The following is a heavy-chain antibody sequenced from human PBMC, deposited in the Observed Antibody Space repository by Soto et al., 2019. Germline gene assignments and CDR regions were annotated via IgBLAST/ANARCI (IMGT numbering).Heavy chain of an antibody. CDR2: IYYSGST. CDR1: GGSISSGGYY. J-gene: IGHJ5*02. D-gene: IGHD2-15*01. V-gene: IGHV4-31*03. CDR3: ARDGRRDCSGGSCPPRFDP. Sequence: QVQLQESGPGLVKPSQTLSLTCTVSGGSISSGGYYWSWIRQHPGKGLEWIGYIYYSGSTYYNPSLKSRVTISVDTSKNQFSLKLSSVTAADTAVYYCARDGRRDCSGGSCPPRFDPWGQGTLVTVSS.